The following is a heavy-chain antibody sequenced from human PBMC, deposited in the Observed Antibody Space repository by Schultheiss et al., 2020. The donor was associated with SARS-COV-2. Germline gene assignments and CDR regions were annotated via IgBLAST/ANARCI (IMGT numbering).Heavy chain of an antibody. D-gene: IGHD1-26*01. Sequence: GGSLRLSCAASGFIFSGFWLHWVRQVPGKGPVWVSRISYSSGSAYYADSVKGRFSISRDNSKNTLYLEMNSLRAEDTAVYYCAKVKGGPYYYGMDVWGQGTTVTVSS. V-gene: IGHV3-23*01. CDR3: AKVKGGPYYYGMDV. J-gene: IGHJ6*02. CDR2: ISYSSGSA. CDR1: GFIFSGFW.